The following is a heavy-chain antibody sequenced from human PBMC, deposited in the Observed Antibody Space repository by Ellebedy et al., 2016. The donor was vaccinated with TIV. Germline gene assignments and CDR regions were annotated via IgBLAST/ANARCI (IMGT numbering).Heavy chain of an antibody. CDR1: GFTFSSYS. D-gene: IGHD2/OR15-2a*01. CDR3: ARDSIEDDSPLDY. Sequence: GGSLRLSCAASGFTFSSYSMNWVRQAPGKGLEWVSSISSSSSYIYYADSVKGRFTISRDNAKNSLYLQMNSLRAEDTAVYYCARDSIEDDSPLDYWGQGTLVTVSS. V-gene: IGHV3-21*01. J-gene: IGHJ4*02. CDR2: ISSSSSYI.